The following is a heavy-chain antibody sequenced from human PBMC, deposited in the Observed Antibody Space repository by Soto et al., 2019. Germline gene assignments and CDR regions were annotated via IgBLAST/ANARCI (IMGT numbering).Heavy chain of an antibody. CDR2: ISSNGGST. J-gene: IGHJ3*02. D-gene: IGHD3-22*01. V-gene: IGHV3-64D*06. CDR3: VKGVKGSTLIPYYYYSSGYYSDAFNI. CDR1: GFTFSSYA. Sequence: RGSVRLSCSASGFTFSSYAMHWVRQAPGKGLEYVSVISSNGGSTYHADSVKGRFTISRDNSKNTLYLQMSSLRAEDTAVHYCVKGVKGSTLIPYYYYSSGYYSDAFNIWGPGTKVTVS.